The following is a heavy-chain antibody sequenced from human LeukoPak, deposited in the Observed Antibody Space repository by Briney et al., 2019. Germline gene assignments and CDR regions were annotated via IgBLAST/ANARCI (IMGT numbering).Heavy chain of an antibody. Sequence: KYGESLKISCKGSGYSFTSYWIGWVRQMPGEGLECMGIIYPDDSDTRYSPPFQGRVTISADKSINTAYLHWSSLEASDTAVYYCVRGGKDGYRYYDFWGQGTLVTVSS. J-gene: IGHJ4*02. V-gene: IGHV5-51*01. CDR2: IYPDDSDT. CDR3: VRGGKDGYRYYDF. CDR1: GYSFTSYW. D-gene: IGHD5-24*01.